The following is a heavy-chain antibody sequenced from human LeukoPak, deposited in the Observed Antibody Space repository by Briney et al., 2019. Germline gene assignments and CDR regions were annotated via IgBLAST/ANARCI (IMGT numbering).Heavy chain of an antibody. D-gene: IGHD3-10*01. CDR3: ARGVISGLSIYYFDY. V-gene: IGHV3-43*01. Sequence: QSGGSLRLSCAASGFTFDDYTMHWVRQPPGKGLEWVSLITWDGGSTSYSDSVKGRFTISRDNSKNSLYLQMNTLRTEDTALYYCARGVISGLSIYYFDYWGQGTLVTVSS. CDR2: ITWDGGST. J-gene: IGHJ4*02. CDR1: GFTFDDYT.